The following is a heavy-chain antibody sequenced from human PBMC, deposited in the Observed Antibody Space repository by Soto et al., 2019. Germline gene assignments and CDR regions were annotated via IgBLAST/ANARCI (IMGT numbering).Heavy chain of an antibody. D-gene: IGHD2-15*01. CDR1: GFTFSSYA. V-gene: IGHV3-23*01. Sequence: GGSLRLSCAASGFTFSSYAMSWVRQAPGKGLEWVSAISGSGGSTYYADSVKGRFTISRDNSKNTLYLQMNSLRAEDTAVYYCAKDIVVVVAATPSEYFQHWGQGTLVTVSS. CDR2: ISGSGGST. CDR3: AKDIVVVVAATPSEYFQH. J-gene: IGHJ1*01.